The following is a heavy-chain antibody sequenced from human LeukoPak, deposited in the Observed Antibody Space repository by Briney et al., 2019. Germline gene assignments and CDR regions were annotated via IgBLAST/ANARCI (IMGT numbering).Heavy chain of an antibody. CDR3: AKRNSGYDYYYYYYMDV. CDR2: ISGSGGST. Sequence: PGGSLRLSCAASGFTFSSYGMSWVRQAPGEGLEWVSAISGSGGSTYYADSVKGRFTISRDNSKNTLYLQMNSLRAEDTAVYYCAKRNSGYDYYYYYYMDVWGKGTTVTISS. V-gene: IGHV3-23*01. J-gene: IGHJ6*03. D-gene: IGHD5-12*01. CDR1: GFTFSSYG.